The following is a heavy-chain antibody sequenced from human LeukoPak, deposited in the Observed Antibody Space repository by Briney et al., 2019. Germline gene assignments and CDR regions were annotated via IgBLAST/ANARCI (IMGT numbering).Heavy chain of an antibody. CDR1: GITVSSNY. Sequence: PGGSLRLSCAASGITVSSNYMSWVRQAPGQGLEWVSVIYSGGSTYYADSVKGRFTISRDNSKNTLYLQMNSLRAEDTAVYYCARDLGYYYDSSGYPYWGQGTLVTVSS. V-gene: IGHV3-53*01. D-gene: IGHD3-22*01. CDR2: IYSGGST. J-gene: IGHJ4*02. CDR3: ARDLGYYYDSSGYPY.